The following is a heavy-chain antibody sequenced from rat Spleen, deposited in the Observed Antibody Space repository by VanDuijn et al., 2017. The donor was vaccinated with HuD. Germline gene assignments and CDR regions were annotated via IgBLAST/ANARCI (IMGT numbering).Heavy chain of an antibody. J-gene: IGHJ4*01. V-gene: IGHV5-58*01. CDR3: AKDQLPGYTPDYYVMDA. CDR2: ISPDGGST. Sequence: EVQLVETGGGLVQPGSPLKLSCAASGFTFSSNWLNWIRQAPGKGLEWISSISPDGGSTYYPDSVKGRFTISRNNAENTVYLQMNSLRSEDTATYYCAKDQLPGYTPDYYVMDAWGQGVMVTVSS. D-gene: IGHD1-4*01. CDR1: GFTFSSNW.